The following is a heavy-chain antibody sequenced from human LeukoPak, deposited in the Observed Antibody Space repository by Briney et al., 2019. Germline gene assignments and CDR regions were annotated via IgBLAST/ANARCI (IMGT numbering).Heavy chain of an antibody. Sequence: PGGSLRLSCAASGFTFDDYTMHWVRQAPGKGLEWISLISWDGGSTYYADSVKGRFTISRDNSKNSLYLRMNSLRTEDTALYYCAKDGRNYFDYWGQGTLVTVSS. CDR1: GFTFDDYT. D-gene: IGHD3-10*01. CDR3: AKDGRNYFDY. J-gene: IGHJ4*02. V-gene: IGHV3-43*01. CDR2: ISWDGGST.